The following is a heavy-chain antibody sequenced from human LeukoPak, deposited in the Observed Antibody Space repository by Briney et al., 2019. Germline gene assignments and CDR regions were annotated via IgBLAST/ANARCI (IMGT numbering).Heavy chain of an antibody. CDR1: GFTFSSYW. CDR2: INPDGTTT. D-gene: IGHD1-20*01. J-gene: IGHJ4*02. Sequence: PGGSLRLSCAASGFTFSSYWMHWVRQAPGKGPVWVSGINPDGTTTSYADSVKGRFTISRDNAKNTMYLQMNSLRAEDTAVYYCARDGYNWNQDYWGQGTLVTVSS. CDR3: ARDGYNWNQDY. V-gene: IGHV3-74*01.